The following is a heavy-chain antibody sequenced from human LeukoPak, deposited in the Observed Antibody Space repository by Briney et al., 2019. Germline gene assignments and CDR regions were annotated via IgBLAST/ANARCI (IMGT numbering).Heavy chain of an antibody. CDR1: GYTFNSYY. CDR3: AILDRRDWLEIMTD. D-gene: IGHD3/OR15-3a*01. J-gene: IGHJ4*02. V-gene: IGHV1-46*02. Sequence: ASVKVSCKASGYTFNSYYMHWVRQAPGQGLEWMGIINPSGDGTSYAQKFQGRVTMTRDTSTSTVYMELSGLRAEDTAVYYCAILDRRDWLEIMTDWGQGTLVTVSS. CDR2: INPSGDGT.